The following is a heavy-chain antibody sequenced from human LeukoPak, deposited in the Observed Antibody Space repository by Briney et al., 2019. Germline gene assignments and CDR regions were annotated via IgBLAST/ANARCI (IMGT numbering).Heavy chain of an antibody. Sequence: GGSLRLSCGASGFAFSNYAMSWVRQAPGKGLEWVSSLSGGGDSRYYADSVMGRFTISRDNSKNTLYLQMNSLRAEDTAVYYCALSLPSHDAFDIWGQGTMVTVSS. CDR1: GFAFSNYA. J-gene: IGHJ3*02. V-gene: IGHV3-23*01. CDR2: LSGGGDSR. CDR3: ALSLPSHDAFDI.